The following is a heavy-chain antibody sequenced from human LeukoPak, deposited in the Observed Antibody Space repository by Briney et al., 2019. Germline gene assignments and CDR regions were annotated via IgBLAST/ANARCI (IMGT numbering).Heavy chain of an antibody. CDR2: INPNSGGT. CDR3: ARDRVSEWGLLRAFDI. CDR1: GYTFTGYY. J-gene: IGHJ3*02. Sequence: GASVKVSCKASGYTFTGYYMHWVRQAPGQGLEWMGWINPNSGGTNYAQKFQGRVTMTRDTSISTAYMELSRLRSDDTAVYYCARDRVSEWGLLRAFDIWGQGTLVTVSS. D-gene: IGHD1-26*01. V-gene: IGHV1-2*02.